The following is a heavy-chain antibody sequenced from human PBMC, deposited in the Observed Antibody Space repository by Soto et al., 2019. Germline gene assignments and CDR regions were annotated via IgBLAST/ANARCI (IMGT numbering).Heavy chain of an antibody. D-gene: IGHD6-13*01. Sequence: GESLKISCKGSGYSFTSYWISWVRQMPGKGLEWMGRIDPSDSYTNYSPSFQGHVTISADKSISTAYLQWSSLKASDTAMYYCARRGSSWDYYYYGMDVWGQGTTVTAP. CDR2: IDPSDSYT. CDR3: ARRGSSWDYYYYGMDV. CDR1: GYSFTSYW. V-gene: IGHV5-10-1*01. J-gene: IGHJ6*02.